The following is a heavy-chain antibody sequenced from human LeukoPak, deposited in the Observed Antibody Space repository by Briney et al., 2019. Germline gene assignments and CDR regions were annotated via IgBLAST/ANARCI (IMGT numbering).Heavy chain of an antibody. V-gene: IGHV4-39*01. D-gene: IGHD6-13*01. CDR2: IYYSGST. J-gene: IGHJ5*02. Sequence: PSETLSLTCTVSGGSISSSSYYWGWLRQPPGKGLEWIGSIYYSGSTYYNPSLKSRVTISVDTSKNQFSLKLSSVTAADTAVYYCARHDRGADGAAAGINWFDPWGQGTLVTVSS. CDR3: ARHDRGADGAAAGINWFDP. CDR1: GGSISSSSYY.